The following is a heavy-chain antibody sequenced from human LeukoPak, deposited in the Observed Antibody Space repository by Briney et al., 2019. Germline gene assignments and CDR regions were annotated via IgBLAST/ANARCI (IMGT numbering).Heavy chain of an antibody. J-gene: IGHJ4*02. CDR3: AREPRIAAAGTFDY. Sequence: GGSLRLSCVVSGFTFRGYGMHWVRQAPGKGLEWVAFISYDGSNKYYVDSVKGRFTISRDNSKNTLYLQMDNLRAEDTAVYYCAREPRIAAAGTFDYWGQGTLVTVSS. CDR2: ISYDGSNK. CDR1: GFTFRGYG. D-gene: IGHD6-13*01. V-gene: IGHV3-30*03.